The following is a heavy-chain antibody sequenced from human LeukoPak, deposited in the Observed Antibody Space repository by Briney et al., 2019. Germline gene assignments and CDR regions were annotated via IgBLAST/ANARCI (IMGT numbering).Heavy chain of an antibody. V-gene: IGHV4-38-2*02. CDR2: IYHSGTT. CDR3: ARVSTNYFDP. CDR1: GYSISSGYY. J-gene: IGHJ5*02. D-gene: IGHD1-7*01. Sequence: SETLSLTCTVSGYSISSGYYWGWIRQPPGKGLEWIGSIYHSGTTSDNPSLKSRVTISVDTSKNQFSLKLSSVTAADTAVYYCARVSTNYFDPWGQGTLVIVSS.